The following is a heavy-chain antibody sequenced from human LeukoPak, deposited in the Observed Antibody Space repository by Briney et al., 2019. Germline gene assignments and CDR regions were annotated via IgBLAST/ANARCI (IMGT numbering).Heavy chain of an antibody. CDR2: IIPILGIA. CDR1: GGTFSSYA. D-gene: IGHD6-13*01. Sequence: SVKVSCKASGGTFSSYAISWVRQAPGQGLEWMGRIIPILGIANYAQKFQGRVTITADKSTSTAYMELSSLRSEDTAVYYCARDVIAAAGIAYYYGMDVWGQGTTVTVSS. J-gene: IGHJ6*02. CDR3: ARDVIAAAGIAYYYGMDV. V-gene: IGHV1-69*04.